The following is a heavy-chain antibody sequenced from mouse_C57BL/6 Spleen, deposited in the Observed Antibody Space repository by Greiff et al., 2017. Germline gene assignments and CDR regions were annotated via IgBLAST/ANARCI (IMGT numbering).Heavy chain of an antibody. CDR1: GFTFSDYG. D-gene: IGHD1-1*01. Sequence: EVQGVESGGGLVKPGGSLKLSCAASGFTFSDYGMHWVRQAPEKGLEWVAYISSGSSTIYYADTVKGRFTLSRDNAKNTLFLQMTSLRSEDTAMYYCARDRYPYAMDYWGQGTSVTVSS. V-gene: IGHV5-17*01. CDR2: ISSGSSTI. CDR3: ARDRYPYAMDY. J-gene: IGHJ4*01.